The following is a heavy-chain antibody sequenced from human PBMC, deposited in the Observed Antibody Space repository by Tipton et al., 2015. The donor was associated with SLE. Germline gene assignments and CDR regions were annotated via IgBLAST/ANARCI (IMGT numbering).Heavy chain of an antibody. CDR3: ARVANYYGSGSYPY. Sequence: QSGAEGKKPGASVKVSCKASGYTFTSYGISWGRQAPGQGLEWMGWISAYNGNTNYAQKLQGRVTMTTDTSTSTAYMELRSLRSDDTAVYYCARVANYYGSGSYPYWGQGTLVTVSS. D-gene: IGHD3-10*01. V-gene: IGHV1-18*01. J-gene: IGHJ4*02. CDR1: GYTFTSYG. CDR2: ISAYNGNT.